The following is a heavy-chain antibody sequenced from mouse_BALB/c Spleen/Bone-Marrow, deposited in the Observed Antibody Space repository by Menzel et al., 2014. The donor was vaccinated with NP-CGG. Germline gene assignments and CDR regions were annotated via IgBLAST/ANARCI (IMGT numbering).Heavy chain of an antibody. V-gene: IGHV1S126*01. D-gene: IGHD1-2*01. CDR2: IAPSDSET. J-gene: IGHJ2*01. CDR1: GYSFTSYW. Sequence: QVQLQQSGPQVVRSGASVKISCKASGYSFTSYWMHWVKQRPGQGLEWIGMIAPSDSETRLNQKFKDKATLTVDKSSSTAYMLHSSPTADDSAVYYCATGRRRLPYYFDYWGQGTTLTVSS. CDR3: ATGRRRLPYYFDY.